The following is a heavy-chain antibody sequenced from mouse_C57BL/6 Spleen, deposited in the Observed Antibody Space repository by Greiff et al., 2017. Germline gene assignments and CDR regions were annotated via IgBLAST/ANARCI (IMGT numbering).Heavy chain of an antibody. Sequence: VQLQQPGAELVKPGASVKLSCKASGYTFTSYWMHWVKQRPGQGLEWIGMIHPNSGNTNYNEKFKSKATLTVDKSSSTVYMQLSSLTSEDSAVYYCARHDYDGYYFDYWGQGTTLTVSS. CDR1: GYTFTSYW. CDR2: IHPNSGNT. J-gene: IGHJ2*01. CDR3: ARHDYDGYYFDY. D-gene: IGHD2-4*01. V-gene: IGHV1-64*01.